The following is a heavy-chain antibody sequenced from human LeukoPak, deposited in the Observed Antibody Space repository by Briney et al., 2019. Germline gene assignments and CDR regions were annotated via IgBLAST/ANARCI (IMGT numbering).Heavy chain of an antibody. V-gene: IGHV4-39*01. CDR2: IYYSGST. Sequence: SETLSLTCTVSGGSISRSSCYWGWIRQPPGKGLEWIASIYYSGSTYYNPSLKSRVTISLDTSKRQFSLKLSSVTAADTAIYYCARREGYFDYWGQGNLVTVSS. CDR1: GGSISRSSCY. CDR3: ARREGYFDY. J-gene: IGHJ4*02.